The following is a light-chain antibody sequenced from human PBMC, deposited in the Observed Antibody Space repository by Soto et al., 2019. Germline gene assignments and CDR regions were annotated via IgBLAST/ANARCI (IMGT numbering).Light chain of an antibody. CDR1: SSNIENNY. CDR2: DND. J-gene: IGLJ2*01. CDR3: GTWDSSLSPGSVV. Sequence: QSVLTQPPSVSAAPGQKVTISCSGSSSNIENNYVSWYQQLPGTAPKLLIYDNDKRPSGIPDRFSGSKSGTSATLGITGLQTGDEADYYCGTWDSSLSPGSVVFGGGTKLTVL. V-gene: IGLV1-51*01.